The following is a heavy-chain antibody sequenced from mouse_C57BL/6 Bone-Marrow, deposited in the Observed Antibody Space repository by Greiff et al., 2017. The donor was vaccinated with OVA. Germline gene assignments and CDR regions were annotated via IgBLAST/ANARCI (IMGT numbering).Heavy chain of an antibody. V-gene: IGHV1-80*01. CDR3: ARGAY. J-gene: IGHJ3*01. CDR2: IYPGDGDT. Sequence: VQGVESGAELVKPGASVKISCKASGYTFSNYWMNWVKQRPGKGLEWIGQIYPGDGDTNYNGKFKGKATLTADKSSSTAYMQLTSLTSADSAGYFCARGAYWGQGTLLTVS. CDR1: GYTFSNYW.